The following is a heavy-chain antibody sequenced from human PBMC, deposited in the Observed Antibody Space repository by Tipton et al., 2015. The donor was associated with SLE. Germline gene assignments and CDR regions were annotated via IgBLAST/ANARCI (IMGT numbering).Heavy chain of an antibody. CDR2: IFYSGDA. CDR1: GGSVSSASYY. Sequence: TLSLTCTISGGSVSSASYYWTWIRQPPGKGMEWLGYIFYSGDATYHPSLKSRVTISIDTSKNQFSLKLTSVTAADMAVYYCARESGSSGWCLDSWGQGIPVTVSS. CDR3: ARESGSSGWCLDS. V-gene: IGHV4-61*01. J-gene: IGHJ4*02. D-gene: IGHD6-13*01.